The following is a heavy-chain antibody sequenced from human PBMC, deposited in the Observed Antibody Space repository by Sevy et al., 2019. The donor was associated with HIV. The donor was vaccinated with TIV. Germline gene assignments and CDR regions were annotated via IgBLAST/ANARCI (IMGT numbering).Heavy chain of an antibody. CDR1: GGTFSSYA. D-gene: IGHD5-12*01. CDR2: IIPIFCTA. J-gene: IGHJ3*02. CDR3: ARSVEMATMRGYDAFDI. Sequence: ASVKVSCKASGGTFSSYAISWVRQAPGQGLEWMGGIIPIFCTANYAQKFQGRVTITADESTSTAYMELSSLRSQDTAVYYCARSVEMATMRGYDAFDIWGQGTMVTVSS. V-gene: IGHV1-69*13.